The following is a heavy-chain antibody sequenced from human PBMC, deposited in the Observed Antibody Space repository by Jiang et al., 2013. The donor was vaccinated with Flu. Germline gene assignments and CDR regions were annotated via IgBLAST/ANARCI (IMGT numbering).Heavy chain of an antibody. CDR3: ARLRTGYKNFDY. V-gene: IGHV4-34*01. CDR2: INHSGST. CDR1: GGSFSGYY. J-gene: IGHJ4*02. D-gene: IGHD3/OR15-3a*01. Sequence: LLKPSETLSLTCAVYGGSFSGYYWSWIRQPPGKGLEWIGEINHSGSTNYNPSLKSRVTISVDTSKNQFSLKLSSVTAADTAVYYCARLRTGYKNFDYWGQGTLVTVSS.